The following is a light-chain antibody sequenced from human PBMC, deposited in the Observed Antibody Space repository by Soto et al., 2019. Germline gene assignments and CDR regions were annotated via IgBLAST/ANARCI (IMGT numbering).Light chain of an antibody. CDR1: QSISGW. V-gene: IGKV1-5*01. CDR3: QHYDTYLET. CDR2: DAS. Sequence: GDRVTIPCRASQSISGWLAWYQQEPGKAPKLLIYDASSLASGVPSRFSGSRSGTEFSLTISSLQSDDCATYYCQHYDTYLETFGQGTKVDIK. J-gene: IGKJ1*01.